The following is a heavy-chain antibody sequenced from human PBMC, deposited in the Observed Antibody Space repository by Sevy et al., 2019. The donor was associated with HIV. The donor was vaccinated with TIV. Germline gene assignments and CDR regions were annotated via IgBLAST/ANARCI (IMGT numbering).Heavy chain of an antibody. J-gene: IGHJ6*02. CDR3: AKAPPSWGGYYGMDV. V-gene: IGHV3-23*01. CDR2: ISGSGGST. Sequence: GGSRRLSCAASGFTFSSYAMSWVRQAPGKGLEWVSAISGSGGSTYYADSVKGRFTISRDNSKNTLYLQMNSLRAEDTAVYYCAKAPPSWGGYYGMDVWGQGTTVTVSS. CDR1: GFTFSSYA. D-gene: IGHD3-10*01.